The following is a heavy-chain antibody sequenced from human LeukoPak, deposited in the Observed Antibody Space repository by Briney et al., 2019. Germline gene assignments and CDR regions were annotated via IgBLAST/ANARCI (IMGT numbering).Heavy chain of an antibody. CDR1: GYTLTELS. V-gene: IGHV1-24*01. CDR2: FDPEDGET. Sequence: GASVKVSCKVSGYTLTELSMHWVRQAPGKGLEWMGGFDPEDGETIYAQKFQGRVTMTEDTSTDTAYMEPSSLRSEDTAVYYCATDWPVDGDYSFDYWGQGTLVTVSS. CDR3: ATDWPVDGDYSFDY. J-gene: IGHJ4*02. D-gene: IGHD4-17*01.